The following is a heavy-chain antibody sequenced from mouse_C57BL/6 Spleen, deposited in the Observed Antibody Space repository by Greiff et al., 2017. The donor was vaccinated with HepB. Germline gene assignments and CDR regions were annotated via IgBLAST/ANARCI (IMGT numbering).Heavy chain of an antibody. V-gene: IGHV1-55*01. CDR1: GYTFTSYW. Sequence: QVQLQQPGAELVKPGASVKMSCKASGYTFTSYWITWVKQRPGQGLEWIGDIYPGSGSTNYNEKFKSKATLTVDTSSSTAYMQLSSLTSEDSAVYYWARSGSRLSPFAYWGQGTLVTVSA. D-gene: IGHD1-1*02. CDR2: IYPGSGST. J-gene: IGHJ3*01. CDR3: ARSGSRLSPFAY.